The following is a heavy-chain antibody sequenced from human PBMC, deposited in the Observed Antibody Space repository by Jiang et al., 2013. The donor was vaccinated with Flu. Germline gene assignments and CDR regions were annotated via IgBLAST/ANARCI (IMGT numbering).Heavy chain of an antibody. D-gene: IGHD4-17*01. CDR3: ARTRDGDFYFDY. V-gene: IGHV5-51*01. Sequence: GAEVKKPGESLKISCKGSGYSFTNYWVGWVRQMPGKGLEWMGIIYAGDSNTKYSPSFQGQVTISVDKSISTAYLQWSSLKASDTAMYYCARTRDGDFYFDYCGQGTLVTVSS. CDR2: IYAGDSNT. CDR1: GYSFTNYW. J-gene: IGHJ4*02.